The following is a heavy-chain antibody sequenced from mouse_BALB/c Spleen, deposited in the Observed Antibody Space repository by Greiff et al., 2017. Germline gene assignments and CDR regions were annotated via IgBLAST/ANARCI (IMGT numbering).Heavy chain of an antibody. V-gene: IGHV5-6-5*01. Sequence: EVQLVESGGGLVKPGGSLKLSCAASGFTFSSYAMSWVRQTPEKRLEWVASISSGGSTYYPDSVKGRFTISRDNARNILYLQMSSLRSEDTAMYYCAREADYYGSPLAYWGQGTLVTVSA. CDR1: GFTFSSYA. CDR2: ISSGGST. CDR3: AREADYYGSPLAY. J-gene: IGHJ3*01. D-gene: IGHD1-1*01.